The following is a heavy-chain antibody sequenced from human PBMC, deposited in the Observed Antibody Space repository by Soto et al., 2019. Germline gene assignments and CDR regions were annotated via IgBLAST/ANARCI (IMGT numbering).Heavy chain of an antibody. CDR1: GFPLSTSGVG. D-gene: IGHD6-13*01. CDR3: AHRGAGYSSSWIFDY. CDR2: IYWNDDK. J-gene: IGHJ4*02. V-gene: IGHV2-5*01. Sequence: SGPTLVNPTQTLTLTCTFSGFPLSTSGVGVGWIRQPPGKALEWLALIYWNDDKRYSPSLKSRLTITKDTSKNQVVLTMTNMDPVDTATYYCAHRGAGYSSSWIFDYWGQGTLVTVSS.